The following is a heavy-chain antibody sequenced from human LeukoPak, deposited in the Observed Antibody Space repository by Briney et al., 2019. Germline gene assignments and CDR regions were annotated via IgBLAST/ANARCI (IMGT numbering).Heavy chain of an antibody. CDR2: IYHSGNT. CDR3: ASPLTIYGDYGY. CDR1: GGSISSVDYY. D-gene: IGHD4-17*01. Sequence: SETLSLTCTVSGGSISSVDYYWGWIRQPPGKGLEWIGSIYHSGNTYYNPSLKSRVTISVDTSKNQFSLQLSCVTAADTAVYYCASPLTIYGDYGYWGQGTLVTVSS. V-gene: IGHV4-39*01. J-gene: IGHJ4*02.